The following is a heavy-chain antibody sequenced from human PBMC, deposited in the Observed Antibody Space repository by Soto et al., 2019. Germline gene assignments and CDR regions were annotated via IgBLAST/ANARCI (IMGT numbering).Heavy chain of an antibody. Sequence: SATLSLTCTVSGCSISSSSYYWGWIRKPPGKGLEWIGSIYYSGSTYYNPSLKSRVTISVDTSKNQFSLKLSSVTAADTAVYYCARRPQHYGSGSYQVFYYYYGMDVWGQGTTVT. CDR1: GCSISSSSYY. CDR2: IYYSGST. CDR3: ARRPQHYGSGSYQVFYYYYGMDV. V-gene: IGHV4-39*01. D-gene: IGHD3-10*01. J-gene: IGHJ6*02.